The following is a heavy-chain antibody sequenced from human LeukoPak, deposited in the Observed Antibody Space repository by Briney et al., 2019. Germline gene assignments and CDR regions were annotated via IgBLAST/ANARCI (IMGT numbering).Heavy chain of an antibody. J-gene: IGHJ5*02. D-gene: IGHD3-22*01. Sequence: NSSETLSLTCTVSGGSMSSHYWSWIRQPPGKGLEWIGYVYYSGSTNYNPSLKNRVTISVDRSKNQFSLKLNSVTAADTAVYYCAKHPTNAYYDMIWFDPWGQGTLVTVSS. V-gene: IGHV4-59*11. CDR1: GGSMSSHY. CDR2: VYYSGST. CDR3: AKHPTNAYYDMIWFDP.